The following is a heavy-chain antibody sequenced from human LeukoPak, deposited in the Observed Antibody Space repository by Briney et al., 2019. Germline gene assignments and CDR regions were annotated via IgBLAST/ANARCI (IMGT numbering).Heavy chain of an antibody. CDR3: AREGYHRGFDY. CDR2: IYYSGST. J-gene: IGHJ4*02. Sequence: SETLSLTCTVSGGSISSYYWSWIRQPPGKGLEWIGYIYYSGSTNYNPSLKSRVTISVDTSKNQFSLKLSSVTAADTAVYYCAREGYHRGFDYWGQGTLVTVSS. CDR1: GGSISSYY. V-gene: IGHV4-59*01. D-gene: IGHD5-18*01.